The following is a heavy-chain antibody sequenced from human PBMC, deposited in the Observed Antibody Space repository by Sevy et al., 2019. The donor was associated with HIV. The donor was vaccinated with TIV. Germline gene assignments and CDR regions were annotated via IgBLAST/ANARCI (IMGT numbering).Heavy chain of an antibody. Sequence: SETLSLTCAVYGGSFSGYYWSWIRQPPGKGLEWIGEINHSGSTNYNPSLKSRVTIPVATSKNQFSLKLSSVTAADTAVYYCAREGELRYFDWLTDYYYGMDVWGQGTTVTVSS. CDR3: AREGELRYFDWLTDYYYGMDV. CDR2: INHSGST. CDR1: GGSFSGYY. V-gene: IGHV4-34*01. J-gene: IGHJ6*02. D-gene: IGHD3-9*01.